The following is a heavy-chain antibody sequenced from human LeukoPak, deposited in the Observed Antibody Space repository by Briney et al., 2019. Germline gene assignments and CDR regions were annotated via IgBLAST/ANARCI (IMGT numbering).Heavy chain of an antibody. V-gene: IGHV3-33*01. CDR1: GFTFSSYG. CDR2: IWYDGTNK. D-gene: IGHD3-22*01. J-gene: IGHJ4*02. CDR3: ARAAYDSSGYLTL. Sequence: GGSLRLSCVASGFTFSSYGMHWVRQAPGKGLEWVAVIWYDGTNKYYADSVKGRFTISRDSSKNTLYLQMNSLGAEDTAVYYCARAAYDSSGYLTLWGQGTLVTVSS.